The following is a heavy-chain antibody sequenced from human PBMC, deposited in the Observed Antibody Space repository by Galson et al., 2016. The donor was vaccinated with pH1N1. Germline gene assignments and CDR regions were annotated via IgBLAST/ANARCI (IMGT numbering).Heavy chain of an antibody. CDR2: IRSKVYGGTT. D-gene: IGHD3-9*01. Sequence: SLRLSCAASGFSFGDYAMSWVRQAPGKGLEWVGLIRSKVYGGTTEYAASVKGRFTILRDDSKYIAYLQMNSLRTEDTAVYFCTRARYSLLTGYLIDYWGQGTLVTVSS. CDR3: TRARYSLLTGYLIDY. V-gene: IGHV3-49*04. J-gene: IGHJ4*02. CDR1: GFSFGDYA.